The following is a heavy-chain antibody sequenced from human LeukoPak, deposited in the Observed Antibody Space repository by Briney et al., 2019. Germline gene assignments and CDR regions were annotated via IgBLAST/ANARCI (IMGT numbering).Heavy chain of an antibody. D-gene: IGHD3-3*01. CDR3: ARLSRFLEWLPLPPFYDSSGVDY. CDR1: GFTFSSYW. Sequence: GGSLRLSCAASGFTFSSYWMHWVRQAPGKGPVWVSRIKGDGSDTTYVDSAKGRFTISRDNARNTLFLQMNSLRAEDTAVYYCARLSRFLEWLPLPPFYDSSGVDYWGQGTLVTVSS. CDR2: IKGDGSDT. J-gene: IGHJ4*02. V-gene: IGHV3-74*01.